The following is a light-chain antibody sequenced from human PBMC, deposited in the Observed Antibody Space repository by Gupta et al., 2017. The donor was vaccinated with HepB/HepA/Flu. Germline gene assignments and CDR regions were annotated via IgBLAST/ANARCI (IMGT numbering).Light chain of an antibody. CDR2: QDD. CDR3: QAWDSRSTGV. V-gene: IGLV3-1*01. Sequence: YEVTQPPSVSVSPGQTSSITCSGDDLGARYTSWYQQTPGRPPVLVIYQDDKRPSGIPERFSGSNSENTATLTISGTQAMDEADYYCQAWDSRSTGVFGGGTKLTVL. CDR1: DLGARY. J-gene: IGLJ3*02.